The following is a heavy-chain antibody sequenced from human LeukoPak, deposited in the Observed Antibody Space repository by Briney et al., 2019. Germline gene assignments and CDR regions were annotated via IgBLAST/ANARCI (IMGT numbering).Heavy chain of an antibody. Sequence: SETLSLTCTVSGGSISSYYWSWIRQPPGKGREWIGYIYTSGSTNYNPPLKSRVTISVDTSKNQFSLKLSSVTAADTAVYYCARHGYSSSWYPNWFDPWGQGTLVTVSS. CDR1: GGSISSYY. J-gene: IGHJ5*02. CDR2: IYTSGST. D-gene: IGHD6-13*01. CDR3: ARHGYSSSWYPNWFDP. V-gene: IGHV4-4*09.